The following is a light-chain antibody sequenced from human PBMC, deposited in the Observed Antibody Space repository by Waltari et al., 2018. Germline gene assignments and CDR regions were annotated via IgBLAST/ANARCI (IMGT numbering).Light chain of an antibody. J-gene: IGKJ5*01. CDR2: AAS. V-gene: IGKV1-39*01. CDR1: QSISSS. Sequence: IQTPHSPSSLSASVGDRVTITCRASQSISSSLNWYQQKPGKAPKLLIYAASSVQSGVPSRFSGSGSGTDFTLTISSLQPEDFATYYCQLSYSTPITFGQGTRLEIK. CDR3: QLSYSTPIT.